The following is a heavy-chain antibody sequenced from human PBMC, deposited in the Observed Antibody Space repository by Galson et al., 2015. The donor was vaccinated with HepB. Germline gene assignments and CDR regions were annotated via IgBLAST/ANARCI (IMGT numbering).Heavy chain of an antibody. CDR3: TRDRGEQWLAQTPDY. J-gene: IGHJ4*02. CDR2: IRSKAYGGTT. Sequence: SLRLSCAASGFTFGDYAMSWFRQAPGKGLEWVGFIRSKAYGGTTEYAASVKGRFTISRDDSKSIAYLQMNSLKTEDTAVYYCTRDRGEQWLAQTPDYWGQGTLVTVSS. V-gene: IGHV3-49*03. CDR1: GFTFGDYA. D-gene: IGHD6-19*01.